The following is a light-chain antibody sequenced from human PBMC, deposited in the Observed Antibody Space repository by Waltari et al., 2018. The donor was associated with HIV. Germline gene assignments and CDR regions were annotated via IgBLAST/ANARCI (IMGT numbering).Light chain of an antibody. CDR1: SSDVGSYNL. CDR3: CSYAGDYTSI. J-gene: IGLJ2*01. V-gene: IGLV2-23*02. CDR2: DVS. Sequence: QSALTQPASVSGSPGQSITISCTGTSSDVGSYNLVSWYQQHPGKAPKLMIYDVSKRPSVVPDRFSCSKSGNTASLTISGLQAEDEAYFYCCSYAGDYTSIFGGGTKLTVL.